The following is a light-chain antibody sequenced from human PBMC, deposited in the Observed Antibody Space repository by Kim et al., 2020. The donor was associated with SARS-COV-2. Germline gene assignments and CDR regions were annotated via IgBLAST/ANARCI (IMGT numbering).Light chain of an antibody. V-gene: IGLV3-19*01. J-gene: IGLJ2*01. CDR1: SLRSYY. CDR2: GKN. CDR3: NSRDSNDNVV. Sequence: SSELTQDPAVSVALGQTVRITCQGDSLRSYYATWYQQKPGQAPILVIYGKNNRPSGIPDRISGSSSGNTASLTITGTQAGDAADYYSNSRDSNDNVVFGG.